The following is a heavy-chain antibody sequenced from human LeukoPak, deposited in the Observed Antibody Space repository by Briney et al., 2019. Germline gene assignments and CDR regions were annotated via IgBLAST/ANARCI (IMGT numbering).Heavy chain of an antibody. CDR3: ARVRVGAYGFEY. J-gene: IGHJ4*02. Sequence: GGSLRLSCAASGFTLSSYWMHWVRQVPGKGLVWVSRINPDGSTTTYADSVKGRFTISRDNAKNTLYLQMNSLRAEDTAVYYCARVRVGAYGFEYWGQGTLVTVSS. CDR1: GFTLSSYW. V-gene: IGHV3-74*01. CDR2: INPDGSTT. D-gene: IGHD3-10*01.